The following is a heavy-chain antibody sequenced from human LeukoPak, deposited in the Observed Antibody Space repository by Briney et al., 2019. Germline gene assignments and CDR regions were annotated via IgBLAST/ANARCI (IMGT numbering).Heavy chain of an antibody. V-gene: IGHV3-23*01. CDR1: GFTFSSYA. Sequence: PGGSLRLSCAASGFTFSSYAMSWVRQAPGKGLEWVSAISGSGGSTYYADSVKGRFTTSRDNSKNTLYLQMNSLRAEDTAVYYCANWVVGATPFDYWGQGTLVTVSS. J-gene: IGHJ4*02. D-gene: IGHD2-15*01. CDR3: ANWVVGATPFDY. CDR2: ISGSGGST.